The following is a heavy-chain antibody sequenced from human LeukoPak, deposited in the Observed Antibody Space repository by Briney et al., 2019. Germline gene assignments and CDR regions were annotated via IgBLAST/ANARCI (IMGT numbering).Heavy chain of an antibody. CDR2: LNSDGTTI. D-gene: IGHD3-10*02. Sequence: GGSLRLSCVASGFTFSGYWMHWVRQAPGMGLVWVSRLNSDGTTINYADSVKGRFIISRDNAKNTVYLQMSGLRDDDTALYFCVRGAGGPRNYVLDYWGQGALVSVSS. J-gene: IGHJ4*02. CDR1: GFTFSGYW. CDR3: VRGAGGPRNYVLDY. V-gene: IGHV3-74*01.